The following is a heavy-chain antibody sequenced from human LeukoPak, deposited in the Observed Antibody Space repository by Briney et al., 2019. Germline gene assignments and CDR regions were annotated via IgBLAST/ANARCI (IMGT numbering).Heavy chain of an antibody. Sequence: PGGSLRLSCAASGFTFSNYAMSWVRQAPGKGLEWVSDISGSGDSTNYADSVKGRFTISRDNSKNTLYLQMNSLRAEDTAVYYCAGGSGYYVYWGQGTLVTVSS. CDR1: GFTFSNYA. V-gene: IGHV3-23*01. CDR3: AGGSGYYVY. J-gene: IGHJ4*02. D-gene: IGHD3-22*01. CDR2: ISGSGDST.